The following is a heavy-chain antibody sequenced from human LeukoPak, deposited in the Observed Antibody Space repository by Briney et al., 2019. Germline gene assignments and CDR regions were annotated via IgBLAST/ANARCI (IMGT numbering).Heavy chain of an antibody. V-gene: IGHV1-69*13. CDR3: ARAEKEYYYGSGSSYYSYMDV. CDR1: GGTFSSSA. D-gene: IGHD3-10*01. CDR2: IIPIFDTT. Sequence: SVKVSCKASGGTFSSSAISWVRQAPGQGLEWMGGIIPIFDTTNYSQKFQGRVTITADESTTTSYMELSSLSSEDTAVYYCARAEKEYYYGSGSSYYSYMDVWGKGTTVTISS. J-gene: IGHJ6*03.